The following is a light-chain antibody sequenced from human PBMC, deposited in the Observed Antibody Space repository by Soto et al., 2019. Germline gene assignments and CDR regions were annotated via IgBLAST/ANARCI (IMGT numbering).Light chain of an antibody. CDR2: GAS. CDR1: QSVSSN. V-gene: IGKV3-15*01. J-gene: IGKJ5*01. CDR3: RPSHIWASIP. Sequence: VYIGERATLSCKASQSVSSNLAWYQQKPGQAPRLLIYGASTRATGIPARFSGIGSGSENTLTSINLQSADLAFHNCRPSHIWASIPICQGTRLEI.